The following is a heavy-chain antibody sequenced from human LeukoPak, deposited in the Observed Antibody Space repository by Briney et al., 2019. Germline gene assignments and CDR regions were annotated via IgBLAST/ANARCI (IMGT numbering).Heavy chain of an antibody. CDR3: ASSSTSENFGY. CDR2: IYYSGSS. CDR1: GGSISSYY. V-gene: IGHV4-59*08. J-gene: IGHJ4*02. D-gene: IGHD2-2*01. Sequence: SETLSLTCTVSGGSISSYYWSWIRQPPGKGLEWIGYIYYSGSSNYNPSLKSRVTISVDTSKNQFSLKLSSVTAADTAVYYCASSSTSENFGYWGQGTLVTVSS.